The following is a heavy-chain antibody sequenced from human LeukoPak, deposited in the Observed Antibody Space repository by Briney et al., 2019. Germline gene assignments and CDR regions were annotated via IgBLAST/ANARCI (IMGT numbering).Heavy chain of an antibody. V-gene: IGHV3-33*01. CDR2: IYYDGSNI. Sequence: GGSLRLSCAASEFTFTTYGMHWVRQAPGRGLEWVAFIYYDGSNIYYADYVKGRFTISRDISKNTLYLQMDSLRAEDTAIYYCARDWKTNSFDYWGQGTLVTVSS. CDR3: ARDWKTNSFDY. CDR1: EFTFTTYG. J-gene: IGHJ4*02. D-gene: IGHD1-1*01.